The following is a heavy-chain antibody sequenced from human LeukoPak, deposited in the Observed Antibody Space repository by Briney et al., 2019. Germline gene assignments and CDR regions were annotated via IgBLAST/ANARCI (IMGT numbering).Heavy chain of an antibody. Sequence: GGSLRLSCAASGFTFSSYGMHWVRQAPGKGLEWVSAISGSGGSTYYADSVKGRFTVSRDTSKNTLYLQMNSLRAEDTAVYYCAKDRLRIAARNGDFWGQGTLVTVSS. J-gene: IGHJ4*02. V-gene: IGHV3-23*01. CDR1: GFTFSSYG. CDR2: ISGSGGST. D-gene: IGHD6-13*01. CDR3: AKDRLRIAARNGDF.